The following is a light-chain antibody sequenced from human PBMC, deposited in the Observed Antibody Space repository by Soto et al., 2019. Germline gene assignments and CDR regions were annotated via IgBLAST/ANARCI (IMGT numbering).Light chain of an antibody. CDR2: AAS. Sequence: DIQMTQSPSSLSASVGDRVTITCRASQSISTYLNWYQQKPGKAPKLLIYAASDLQSGVPSRFXGRRSGTDLTLSISSLQPEDFATYYCQQRSSTRLITFGQGTRLEIK. CDR3: QQRSSTRLIT. V-gene: IGKV1-39*01. J-gene: IGKJ5*01. CDR1: QSISTY.